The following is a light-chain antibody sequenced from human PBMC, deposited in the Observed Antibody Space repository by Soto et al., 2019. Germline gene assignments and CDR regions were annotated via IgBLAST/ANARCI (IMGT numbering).Light chain of an antibody. Sequence: DVELTQSPLSLPVTLGQPASISCRSSQSLVFRDGNTYLNWFQQRPGQSPRRLIYKVSNRDSGVPARLSGSGSGTDFTLKISRVEADDVGIYYCMQGSNWPLTFGGGTRVEIK. J-gene: IGKJ4*01. CDR2: KVS. CDR3: MQGSNWPLT. CDR1: QSLVFRDGNTY. V-gene: IGKV2-30*01.